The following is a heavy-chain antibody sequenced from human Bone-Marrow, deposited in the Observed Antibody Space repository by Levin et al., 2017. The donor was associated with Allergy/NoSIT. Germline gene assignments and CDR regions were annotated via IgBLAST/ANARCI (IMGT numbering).Heavy chain of an antibody. J-gene: IGHJ4*02. CDR3: ARSIGAAAAGDY. CDR2: FSYSGST. V-gene: IGHV4-59*01. D-gene: IGHD6-13*01. Sequence: SQTLSLTCTVSGGSISTSYWSWIRPPPGKGLEWIGYFSYSGSTNYNPSLKSRVTIVVDTSKNQFSLKLSSVTAADTAVYYCARSIGAAAAGDYWGPGTLVTVSS. CDR1: GGSISTSY.